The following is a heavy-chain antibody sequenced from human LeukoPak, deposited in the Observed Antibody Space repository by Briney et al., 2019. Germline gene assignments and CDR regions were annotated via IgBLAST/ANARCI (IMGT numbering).Heavy chain of an antibody. CDR2: INHSGST. V-gene: IGHV4-34*01. Sequence: PSETLSLTCAVYGGSFSGYYWSWIRQPPGKGLEWIGEINHSGSTNYNPSLKSRVTISVDTSKNQFSLKLSSVTAADTAVYYCARARWFGIDYWGQGTLVTVSS. D-gene: IGHD3-10*01. CDR1: GGSFSGYY. J-gene: IGHJ4*02. CDR3: ARARWFGIDY.